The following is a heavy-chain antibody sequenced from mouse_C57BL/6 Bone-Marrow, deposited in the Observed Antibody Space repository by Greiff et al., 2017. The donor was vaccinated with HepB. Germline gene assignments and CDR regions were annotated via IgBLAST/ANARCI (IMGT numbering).Heavy chain of an antibody. CDR1: GFTFSDYG. V-gene: IGHV5-17*01. D-gene: IGHD3-3*01. CDR3: ARCRGFDY. Sequence: EVKVVESGGGLVKPGGSLKLSCAASGFTFSDYGMHWVRQAPEKGLEWVAYISSGSSTIYYADTVKGRFTISRDNAKNTLFLQMTSLRSEDTAMYYCARCRGFDYWGQGTTLTVSS. J-gene: IGHJ2*01. CDR2: ISSGSSTI.